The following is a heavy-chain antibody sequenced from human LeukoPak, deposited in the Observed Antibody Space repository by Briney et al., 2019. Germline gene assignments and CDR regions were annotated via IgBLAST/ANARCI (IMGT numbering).Heavy chain of an antibody. V-gene: IGHV1-18*01. CDR3: AKSGASSGYSPIDY. J-gene: IGHJ4*02. CDR2: ISTYDGNT. Sequence: GASVKVSCKASVYSFNSYGFSWERQPPGQGLEWMGWISTYDGNTNFAQNVQGRVTMSTDSSTKTAYMELTSLRSDDTAVYYCAKSGASSGYSPIDYWGPGTLVTVSS. D-gene: IGHD3-22*01. CDR1: VYSFNSYG.